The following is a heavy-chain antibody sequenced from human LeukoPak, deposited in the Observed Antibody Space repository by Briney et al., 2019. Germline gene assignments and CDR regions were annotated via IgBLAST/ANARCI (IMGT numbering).Heavy chain of an antibody. CDR3: ARVPPYDFWSGYYTAGYYYYMDV. J-gene: IGHJ6*03. CDR2: IDPRGGSI. CDR1: GYTFTSYN. Sequence: ASVKVSCKASGYTFTSYNIHWVRQAPGQGLEWVGRIDPRGGSIHYAQNFQGRVTMTRDTSTNTVYMELSSLRSEDTAVYYCARVPPYDFWSGYYTAGYYYYMDVWGKGTTVTVSS. V-gene: IGHV1-46*01. D-gene: IGHD3-3*01.